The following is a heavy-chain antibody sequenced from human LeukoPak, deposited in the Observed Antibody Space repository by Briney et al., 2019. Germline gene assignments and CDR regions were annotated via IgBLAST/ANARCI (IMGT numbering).Heavy chain of an antibody. D-gene: IGHD1-1*01. V-gene: IGHV4-39*01. CDR3: ARHGGTTGIDAFDI. J-gene: IGHJ3*02. CDR2: IYYSGST. CDR1: GGSISSSSYY. Sequence: PSETLSLTCTVSGGSISSSSYYWGWIRQPPGKGLEWIGSIYYSGSTYYNPSLKSRVTIFVDTSKNQFSLKLSSVTAADTAVYYCARHGGTTGIDAFDIWGQGTMVTVSS.